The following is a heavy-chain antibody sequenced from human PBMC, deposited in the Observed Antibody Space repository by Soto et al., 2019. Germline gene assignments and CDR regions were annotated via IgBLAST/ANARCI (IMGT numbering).Heavy chain of an antibody. CDR1: GGTFGNSA. J-gene: IGHJ6*02. CDR2: LIPIFPTP. CDR3: ARDKDRQQLGGNYYYGIDV. D-gene: IGHD3-3*02. Sequence: QVQLVQSGAEVKKPGSSVTVSCKASGGTFGNSAISWVRQAPGQGLEWIGGLIPIFPTPDHAQKFQGRVTITADESTTTANMDLTSLRSEDTAVYYCARDKDRQQLGGNYYYGIDVWGQGTTVTVSS. V-gene: IGHV1-69*12.